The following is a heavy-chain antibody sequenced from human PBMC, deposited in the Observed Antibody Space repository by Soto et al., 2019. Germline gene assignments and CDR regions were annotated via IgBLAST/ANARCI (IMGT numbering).Heavy chain of an antibody. Sequence: SLTCAVSGGSISSGGYSWSWIRQPPGKGLEWIGYIYHSGSTYYNPSLKSRVTISVDRSKNQFSLKLSSVTAADTAVYYCARGPPNSIWGQGTMVTVSS. CDR2: IYHSGST. CDR1: GGSISSGGYS. CDR3: ARGPPNSI. D-gene: IGHD3-22*01. V-gene: IGHV4-30-2*01. J-gene: IGHJ4*02.